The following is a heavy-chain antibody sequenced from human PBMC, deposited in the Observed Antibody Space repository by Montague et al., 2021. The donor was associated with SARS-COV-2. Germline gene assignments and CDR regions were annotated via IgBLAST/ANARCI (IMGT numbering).Heavy chain of an antibody. J-gene: IGHJ6*02. V-gene: IGHV4-59*01. D-gene: IGHD2/OR15-2a*01. CDR2: LYYSGST. CDR3: ARGGGNYNYGLDD. CDR1: GGSISNYY. Sequence: SETLSLTCIVSGGSISNYYWSWIRQPPGRGLEWIGYLYYSGSTYYSPSLNSRLTISLDTSKNQFFLKVTSVTAADTAVYYCARGGGNYNYGLDDWGPGTTVTVSS.